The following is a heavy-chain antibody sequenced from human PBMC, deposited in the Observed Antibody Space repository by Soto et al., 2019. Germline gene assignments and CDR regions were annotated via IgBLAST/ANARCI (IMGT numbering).Heavy chain of an antibody. D-gene: IGHD5-18*01. CDR2: IYYSGST. Sequence: VSLMCTVSKGAVSSGGYYWSWIRKHTGKGLEWIGYIYYSGSTYYNPSLKSRVTISVDTSKNQFSLKLSSVTAADTAVYYCARGDVDTAMVTLVPHYFDYWGQGTLVTVSS. V-gene: IGHV4-31*03. CDR3: ARGDVDTAMVTLVPHYFDY. CDR1: KGAVSSGGYY. J-gene: IGHJ4*02.